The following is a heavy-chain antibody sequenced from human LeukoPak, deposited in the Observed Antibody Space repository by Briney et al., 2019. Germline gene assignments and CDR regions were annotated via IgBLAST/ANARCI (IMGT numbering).Heavy chain of an antibody. CDR2: IIPIFGTA. D-gene: IGHD6-13*01. Sequence: GASVKVSCKASGGTFSSYAISWVRQAPGQGLEWVGGIIPIFGTANYAQKFQGRVTITADESTSTAYMELSSLRSEDTAVYYCAWPSGNNGYSSSWYTPDYWGQGTLVTVSS. CDR3: AWPSGNNGYSSSWYTPDY. J-gene: IGHJ4*02. V-gene: IGHV1-69*13. CDR1: GGTFSSYA.